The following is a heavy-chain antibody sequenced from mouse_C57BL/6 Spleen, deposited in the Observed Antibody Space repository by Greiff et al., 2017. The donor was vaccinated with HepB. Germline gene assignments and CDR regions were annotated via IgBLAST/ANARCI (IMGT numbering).Heavy chain of an antibody. CDR2: INPSSGYT. Sequence: VKLMESGAELARPGASVKMSCKASGYTFTSYTMHWVKQRPGQGLEWIGYINPSSGYTKYNQKFKDKATLTADKSSSTAYMQLSSLTSEDSAVYYCARGAYYSNTGGAMDYWGQGTSVTVSS. CDR1: GYTFTSYT. V-gene: IGHV1-4*01. D-gene: IGHD2-5*01. J-gene: IGHJ4*01. CDR3: ARGAYYSNTGGAMDY.